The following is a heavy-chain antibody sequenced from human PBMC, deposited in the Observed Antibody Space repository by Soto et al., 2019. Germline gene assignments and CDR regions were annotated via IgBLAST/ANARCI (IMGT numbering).Heavy chain of an antibody. V-gene: IGHV1-69*01. Sequence: QVQLVRSGAEVKKPGASVKVSCKASGYTFTGYYMHWVRQAPGQGLEWMGGIIPIFGTANYAQKFQGRVTITADESTSTAYMELSSLRSEDTAVYYCARDGGPGIAARVGFDPWGQGTLVTVSS. CDR2: IIPIFGTA. CDR3: ARDGGPGIAARVGFDP. D-gene: IGHD6-6*01. J-gene: IGHJ5*02. CDR1: GYTFTGYY.